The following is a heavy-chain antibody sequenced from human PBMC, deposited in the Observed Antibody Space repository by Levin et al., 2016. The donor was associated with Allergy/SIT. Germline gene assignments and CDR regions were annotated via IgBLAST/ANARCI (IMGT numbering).Heavy chain of an antibody. Sequence: ASVKVSCKASGYTFTTYGFSWVRQAPGQGLEWMGWISAYNGNTNYAQKLQGRVTMTTDTSTSTAYMELRSLRSDDTAVYYCARSVTAYYYYGMDVWGQGTTVTVSS. CDR3: ARSVTAYYYYGMDV. CDR1: GYTFTTYG. V-gene: IGHV1-18*01. D-gene: IGHD5/OR15-5a*01. J-gene: IGHJ6*02. CDR2: ISAYNGNT.